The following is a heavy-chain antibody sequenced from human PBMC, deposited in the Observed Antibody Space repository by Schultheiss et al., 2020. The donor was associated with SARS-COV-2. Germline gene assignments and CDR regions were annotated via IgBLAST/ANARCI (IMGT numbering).Heavy chain of an antibody. CDR1: GGSISSYY. CDR3: ARGGQSRFSYFFDY. J-gene: IGHJ4*02. D-gene: IGHD3-10*01. CDR2: IYYSGST. V-gene: IGHV4-59*12. Sequence: SQTLSLTCTVSGGSISSYYWSWIRQPPGKGLEWIGYIYYSGSTNYNPSLKSRVTISVDTSKNQFSLKLSSVTAADTAVYYCARGGQSRFSYFFDYWGQGTLVTVSS.